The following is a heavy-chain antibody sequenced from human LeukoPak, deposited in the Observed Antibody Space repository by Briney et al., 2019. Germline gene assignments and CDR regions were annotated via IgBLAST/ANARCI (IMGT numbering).Heavy chain of an antibody. V-gene: IGHV3-21*01. CDR1: GFTFSSYG. Sequence: PGGSLRLSCAASGFTFSSYGMNWVRQAPGKGLEWVSSISSSSSYIYYADSVKGRFTISRDNAKNSLYLQMNSLRAEDTAVNYCASVELGETDYWGQGTLVTVSS. CDR2: ISSSSSYI. D-gene: IGHD7-27*01. CDR3: ASVELGETDY. J-gene: IGHJ4*02.